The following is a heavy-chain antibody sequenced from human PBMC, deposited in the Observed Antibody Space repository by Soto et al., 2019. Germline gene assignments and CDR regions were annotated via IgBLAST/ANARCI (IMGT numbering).Heavy chain of an antibody. CDR3: VREVTVASDSFDF. CDR2: IIPIFNSA. J-gene: IGHJ4*02. Sequence: QVQLVQSGAEVKRPGSSVKVSCKASGGTFNNFALSWVRQAPGQGLEWMGGIIPIFNSANYAQKFQGRVTITADYCASTADMDLRRLRPDDTAVYYCVREVTVASDSFDFRGQGTLVP. V-gene: IGHV1-69*01. D-gene: IGHD4-17*01. CDR1: GGTFNNFA.